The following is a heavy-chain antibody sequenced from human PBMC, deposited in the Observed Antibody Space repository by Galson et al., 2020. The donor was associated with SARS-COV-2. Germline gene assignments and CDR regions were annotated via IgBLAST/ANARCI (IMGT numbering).Heavy chain of an antibody. J-gene: IGHJ6*02. CDR3: ARGGGSYYYGMDV. D-gene: IGHD3-16*01. CDR2: ISYDGSNK. Sequence: TGGSLRLSCAASGFTFSSYAMHWDRQAPGKGLEWVAVISYDGSNKYYADSVKGRFTISRDKSKNTLYLQMNSLRAEDTAVYYCARGGGSYYYGMDVWGQGTTVTVSS. CDR1: GFTFSSYA. V-gene: IGHV3-30-3*01.